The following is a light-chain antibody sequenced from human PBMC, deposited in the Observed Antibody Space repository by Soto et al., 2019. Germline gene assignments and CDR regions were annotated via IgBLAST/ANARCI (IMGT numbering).Light chain of an antibody. J-gene: IGLJ1*01. CDR1: SSNIGNNY. CDR3: GTWDSSLSAGRV. Sequence: QSVLTQPPSVSAAPGQKVTISCSGSSSNIGNNYVSWYQQLPGTAPKLLIYDNNKRPSGIPDRFSGSKSGTSATLGITGLQIGDEADYYCGTWDSSLSAGRVFGTGTKLTVL. CDR2: DNN. V-gene: IGLV1-51*01.